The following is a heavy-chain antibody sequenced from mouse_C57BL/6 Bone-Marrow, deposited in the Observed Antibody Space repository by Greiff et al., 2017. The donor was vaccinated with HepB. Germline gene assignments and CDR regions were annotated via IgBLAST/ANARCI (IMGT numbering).Heavy chain of an antibody. J-gene: IGHJ2*01. D-gene: IGHD1-1*01. Sequence: QVQLQQSGAELARPGASVKLSCKASGYTFTSYGISWVKQRTGQGLEWIGEIYPRSGNTYYNEKFKGKATLTADKSSSTAYMELRSLTSEDSVVYFCARVTTVVARGNYFDYWGQGTTLTVSS. V-gene: IGHV1-81*01. CDR2: IYPRSGNT. CDR1: GYTFTSYG. CDR3: ARVTTVVARGNYFDY.